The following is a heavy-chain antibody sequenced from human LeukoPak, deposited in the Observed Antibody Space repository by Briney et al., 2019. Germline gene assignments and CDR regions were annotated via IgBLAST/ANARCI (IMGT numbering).Heavy chain of an antibody. CDR1: NASFGPYY. J-gene: IGHJ4*02. CDR3: ARETSLHIFDS. D-gene: IGHD2-21*01. Sequence: SETLSLTCDVYNASFGPYYWSWLRQSPGKGLEYIGEVNYRGDGNYNPSLNSRASISIDTSKKQFSLRLTTVIAADTAMYYCARETSLHIFDSWGQGTLVTVSS. V-gene: IGHV4-34*01. CDR2: VNYRGDG.